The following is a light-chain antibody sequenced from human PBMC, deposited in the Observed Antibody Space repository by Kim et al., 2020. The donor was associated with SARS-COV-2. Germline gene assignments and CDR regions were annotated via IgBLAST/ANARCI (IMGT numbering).Light chain of an antibody. CDR2: QDS. CDR1: KLGDKY. V-gene: IGLV3-1*01. J-gene: IGLJ2*01. Sequence: SYELTQPPSVSVSPGQTASITYSGDKLGDKYACWYQQKPGQSPVVVIYQDSKRPSGIPERFSGSNSGNTATLTISGTQAMDEADYYCQAWDSSTVVFGGG. CDR3: QAWDSSTVV.